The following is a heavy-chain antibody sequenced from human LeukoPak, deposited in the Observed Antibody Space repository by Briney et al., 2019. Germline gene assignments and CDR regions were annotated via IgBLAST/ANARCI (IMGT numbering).Heavy chain of an antibody. D-gene: IGHD3-9*01. Sequence: SSVKVSRKASGGSFRSYAISWVRQAPPQGLEWVGGMIPLFGTANNAQTFQGRVTITADESTSTAYMELSSLLSEDTAVYTCATLRPKLRYFDWSMGYYGFDAWGKGTTVTVSS. CDR3: ATLRPKLRYFDWSMGYYGFDA. CDR2: MIPLFGTA. J-gene: IGHJ6*04. V-gene: IGHV1-69*13. CDR1: GGSFRSYA.